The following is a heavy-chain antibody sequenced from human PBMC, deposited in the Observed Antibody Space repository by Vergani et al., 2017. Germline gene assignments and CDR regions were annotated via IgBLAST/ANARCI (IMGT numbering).Heavy chain of an antibody. J-gene: IGHJ6*02. D-gene: IGHD3-10*01. Sequence: QVQLVESGGGLVKPGGSLRLSCAASGFTFSDYYMSWIRQAPGKGLEWVSYICSSSSYTNYADSVKGRFTISRDNAKNSLYLQMNSLRAEDTAVYYCARDQATIYGSGSYYYYYYGMDVWGQGP. V-gene: IGHV3-11*05. CDR2: ICSSSSYT. CDR1: GFTFSDYY. CDR3: ARDQATIYGSGSYYYYYYGMDV.